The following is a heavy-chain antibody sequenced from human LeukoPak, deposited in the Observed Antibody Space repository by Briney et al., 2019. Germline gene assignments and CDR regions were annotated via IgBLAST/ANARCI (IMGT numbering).Heavy chain of an antibody. D-gene: IGHD3-22*01. CDR1: GFTFSSYA. CDR3: ARTQYYYDSSGLQH. J-gene: IGHJ1*01. Sequence: GGSLRLSCAASGFTFSSYAMHWVRQAPGKGLEWVAVISYDGSNKYYADSVKGRFTISRDNSKNTLYLQMNSLRAEDTAVYYCARTQYYYDSSGLQHWGQGTLVTVSS. CDR2: ISYDGSNK. V-gene: IGHV3-30-3*01.